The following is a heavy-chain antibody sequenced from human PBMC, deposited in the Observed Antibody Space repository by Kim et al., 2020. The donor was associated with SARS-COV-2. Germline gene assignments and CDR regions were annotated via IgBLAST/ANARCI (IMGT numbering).Heavy chain of an antibody. D-gene: IGHD2-2*01. CDR1: GFTFSSYA. Sequence: GGSLRLSCAASGFTFSSYAMSWVRQAPGKGLEWVSAISGSGGSTYYADSVKGRFTISRDNSKNTLYLQMNSLRAEDTAVYYCAKDAKVVPAASRWYFDLWGRGTLVTVSS. CDR3: AKDAKVVPAASRWYFDL. CDR2: ISGSGGST. J-gene: IGHJ2*01. V-gene: IGHV3-23*01.